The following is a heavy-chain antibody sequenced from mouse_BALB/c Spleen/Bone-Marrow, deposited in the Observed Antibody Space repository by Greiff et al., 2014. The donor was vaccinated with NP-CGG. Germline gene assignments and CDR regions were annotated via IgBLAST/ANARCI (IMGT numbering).Heavy chain of an antibody. D-gene: IGHD3-3*01. V-gene: IGHV1-69*02. CDR3: TRGTRYYFDY. CDR2: IYPSDSYT. J-gene: IGHJ2*01. CDR1: GYTFTSYW. Sequence: QVQLKESGVELVRPGASVKLSCKASGYTFTSYWVNWGKQRAGQGLEWIGNIYPSDSYTNYNQKFKDKATLTVDKSSSTAYMQLSSPTSEDSAVYYCTRGTRYYFDYWGQGTTLTVSS.